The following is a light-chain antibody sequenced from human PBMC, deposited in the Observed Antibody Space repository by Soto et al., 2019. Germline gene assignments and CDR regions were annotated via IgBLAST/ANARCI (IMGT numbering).Light chain of an antibody. CDR1: QSLLHSNGYNY. J-gene: IGKJ4*01. Sequence: DIVMTQSPLSLPVTPGEPASMSCRSSQSLLHSNGYNYLGWFLQKLGQSPQLLVYLGSSRASGVPERFSGSGSGTDVTLRISRVEPEDGGVYYCIEVLQPPLTFGGGTKVEIK. V-gene: IGKV2-28*01. CDR2: LGS. CDR3: IEVLQPPLT.